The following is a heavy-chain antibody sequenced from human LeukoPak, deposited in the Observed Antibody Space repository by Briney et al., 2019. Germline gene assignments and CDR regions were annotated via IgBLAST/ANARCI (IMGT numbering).Heavy chain of an antibody. V-gene: IGHV3-23*01. CDR1: GFPFSSYA. CDR2: ISGSGGST. Sequence: SGGSLRLSCAASGFPFSSYAMTWVRQAPGKGLEWVSQISGSGGSTYYADSVKGRFTISRDNSKNTLYLQMNSLRAEDTAVYYCAARSRHDAFDIWGQGTMVTVSS. D-gene: IGHD1-26*01. CDR3: AARSRHDAFDI. J-gene: IGHJ3*02.